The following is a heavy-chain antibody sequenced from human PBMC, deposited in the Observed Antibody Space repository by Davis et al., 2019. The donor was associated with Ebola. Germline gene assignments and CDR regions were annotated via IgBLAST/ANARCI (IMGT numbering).Heavy chain of an antibody. D-gene: IGHD2-15*01. CDR1: GFTFSSYA. CDR3: AREGQIYSHYYYGLDV. CDR2: ISFDGSEK. J-gene: IGHJ6*02. V-gene: IGHV3-30*04. Sequence: GGSLRLSCSASGFTFSSYAMHWVRQAPGKGLEWVAIISFDGSEKYYADSVKGRFTISRDNSNNTLYLQMNSLRGEDTAVYYCAREGQIYSHYYYGLDVWGQGTTVTVSS.